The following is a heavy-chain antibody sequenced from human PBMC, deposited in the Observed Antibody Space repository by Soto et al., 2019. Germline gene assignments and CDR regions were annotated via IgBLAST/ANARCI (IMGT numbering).Heavy chain of an antibody. J-gene: IGHJ4*02. Sequence: QVQLVESGGGVVEPGRSLRLSCAASGFTFSIYGMHWVRQAPGKGLEWVAVISYDGSDKYYGDSVKGRFTISRDNSKNTLYLQMNSLRTEDTDIYYCAKDDYGDQGGFDYWGQGTLVSVSS. V-gene: IGHV3-30*18. CDR3: AKDDYGDQGGFDY. D-gene: IGHD4-17*01. CDR2: ISYDGSDK. CDR1: GFTFSIYG.